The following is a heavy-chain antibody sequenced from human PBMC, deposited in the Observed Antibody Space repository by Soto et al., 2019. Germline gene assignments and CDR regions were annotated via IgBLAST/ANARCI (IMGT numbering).Heavy chain of an antibody. CDR1: GGSISSGGYY. CDR3: ARGSFNYGSGSLYYYYYYGMDV. J-gene: IGHJ6*02. CDR2: IYYSGST. Sequence: SETLSLTCTVSGGSISSGGYYWSWIRQHPGKGLEWIGYIYYSGSTYYNPSLKCRVTISVDTSKNQFSLKLSSVTAADTAVYYCARGSFNYGSGSLYYYYYYGMDVWGQGTTVTVS. D-gene: IGHD3-10*01. V-gene: IGHV4-31*03.